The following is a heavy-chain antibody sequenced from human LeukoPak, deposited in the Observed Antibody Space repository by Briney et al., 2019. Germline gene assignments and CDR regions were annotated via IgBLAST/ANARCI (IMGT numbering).Heavy chain of an antibody. Sequence: GGSLGLSCAASGFTFTHSWMSWVRQAPGKGLEWVANIKQDGSEKYYVDSVEGRFTISRDNAKNSVSLQMNSLRGEDTAVYYCVRALGSSSADYWGQGTLVTVSS. CDR1: GFTFTHSW. CDR2: IKQDGSEK. J-gene: IGHJ4*02. CDR3: VRALGSSSADY. V-gene: IGHV3-7*01. D-gene: IGHD6-6*01.